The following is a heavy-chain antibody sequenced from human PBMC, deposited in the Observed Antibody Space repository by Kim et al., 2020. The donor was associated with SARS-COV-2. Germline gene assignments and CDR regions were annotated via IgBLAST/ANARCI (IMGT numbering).Heavy chain of an antibody. Sequence: SQTLSLTCAISGDSVSSNRAAWNCIRQSPSRGLEWLGRTYYRSKWYNDYALSVKSRISINPDTSKNQFSLQLNSVTPEDTAVYYCARGRAGDLVFSFDPWGQGTLVTVSS. CDR3: ARGRAGDLVFSFDP. V-gene: IGHV6-1*01. J-gene: IGHJ5*02. CDR1: GDSVSSNRAA. D-gene: IGHD6-6*01. CDR2: TYYRSKWYN.